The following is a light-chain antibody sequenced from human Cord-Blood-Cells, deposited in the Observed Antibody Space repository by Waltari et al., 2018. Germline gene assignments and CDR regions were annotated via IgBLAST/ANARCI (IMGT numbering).Light chain of an antibody. CDR3: CSNAGSYTWV. J-gene: IGLJ3*02. CDR2: DGS. Sequence: QSALTQPRSVSGSPGQSDTISCTGTSSDVGGYNYVYWDQQNPGKAPKLRIYDGSKRPPGVPDAFSGAKSGNTGSLTSSGLQAEDEADYFCCSNAGSYTWVFGGGTKLTVL. CDR1: SSDVGGYNY. V-gene: IGLV2-11*01.